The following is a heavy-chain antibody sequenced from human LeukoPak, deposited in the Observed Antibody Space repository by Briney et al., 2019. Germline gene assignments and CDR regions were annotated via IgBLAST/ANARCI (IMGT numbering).Heavy chain of an antibody. CDR1: GFTVSSNY. J-gene: IGHJ4*02. V-gene: IGHV3-53*01. CDR3: ARWHTSGNNFYYDY. D-gene: IGHD2/OR15-2a*01. CDR2: IYDSGTT. Sequence: GGSLRLSCAASGFTVSSNYMSWVRQAPEKGLEWVSIIYDSGTTYYADSVRGRFTISRDNAKNTLYLHMNSLRAEDTAVYYCARWHTSGNNFYYDYWGQGTLVTVSS.